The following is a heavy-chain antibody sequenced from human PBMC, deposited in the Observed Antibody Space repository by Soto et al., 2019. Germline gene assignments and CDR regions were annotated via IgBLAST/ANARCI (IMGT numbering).Heavy chain of an antibody. Sequence: QLVESGGGLVQPGGSLSLACAASGFTFSTYAMNWLRQAPGKGLEWVSYISSSSSTIYYADSLKGRFTISRDNAKNSLYLQMSSLRDEDTAVYYCARGAQYYYDSSGYYYSDYWGQGTLVTVSS. D-gene: IGHD3-22*01. CDR3: ARGAQYYYDSSGYYYSDY. V-gene: IGHV3-48*02. CDR1: GFTFSTYA. CDR2: ISSSSSTI. J-gene: IGHJ4*02.